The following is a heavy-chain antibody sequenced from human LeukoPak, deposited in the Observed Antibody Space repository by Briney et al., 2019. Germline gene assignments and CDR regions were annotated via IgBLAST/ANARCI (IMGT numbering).Heavy chain of an antibody. CDR2: IIPDGNKK. D-gene: IGHD5-18*01. V-gene: IGHV3-7*01. J-gene: IGHJ4*02. CDR3: ARDLAYSRLDY. Sequence: GGSLRLSCAVSGLTFSNSWMDWVRQAPGKGLEWVASIIPDGNKKYSADSVKGRFTISRDNAENSLYLQMNSLRVEDTAFYYCARDLAYSRLDYWGQGMLVTVSS. CDR1: GLTFSNSW.